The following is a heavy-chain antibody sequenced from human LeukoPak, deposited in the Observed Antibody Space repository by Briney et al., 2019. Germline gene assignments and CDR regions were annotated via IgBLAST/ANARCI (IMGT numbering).Heavy chain of an antibody. CDR2: IYYSGST. CDR3: ARGTDSSGYYPAPDY. CDR1: GGSIRSYQ. D-gene: IGHD3-22*01. V-gene: IGHV4-59*08. Sequence: SETLSLTCAVSGGSIRSYQWSWIRQPPGKGLEWIGYIYYSGSTNYNPSLKSRVTISVDTSKNQFSLKLSSVTAADTAVYYCARGTDSSGYYPAPDYWGQGTLVTVSS. J-gene: IGHJ4*02.